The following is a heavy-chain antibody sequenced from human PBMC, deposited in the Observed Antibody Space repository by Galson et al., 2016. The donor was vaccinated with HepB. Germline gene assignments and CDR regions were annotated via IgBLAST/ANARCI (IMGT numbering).Heavy chain of an antibody. CDR3: ARGRTSYRWGY. CDR1: GGSISSSNYY. J-gene: IGHJ4*02. D-gene: IGHD3-16*02. V-gene: IGHV4-39*07. CDR2: IYYSGST. Sequence: SETLSLTCIVSGGSISSSNYYWGWIRQPPGRGLEWIGSIYYSGSTYYNPSLKSRVTISIDTSKNQFSLKLNSVTAADTAVYYCARGRTSYRWGYWGRGTLVTVTS.